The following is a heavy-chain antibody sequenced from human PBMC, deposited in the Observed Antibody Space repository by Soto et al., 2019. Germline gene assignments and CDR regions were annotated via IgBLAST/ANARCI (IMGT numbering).Heavy chain of an antibody. Sequence: ASVKVSCKVSGYTLTELSMHWVRQAPGKGLEWMGGFDPEDGETIYAQKFQGRVTMTEDTSTDTAYMELSSLRSEDTAVYYCATWSSQSAAAGPWGWFDPWGQGTLVPVSS. CDR2: FDPEDGET. D-gene: IGHD6-13*01. V-gene: IGHV1-24*01. CDR3: ATWSSQSAAAGPWGWFDP. J-gene: IGHJ5*02. CDR1: GYTLTELS.